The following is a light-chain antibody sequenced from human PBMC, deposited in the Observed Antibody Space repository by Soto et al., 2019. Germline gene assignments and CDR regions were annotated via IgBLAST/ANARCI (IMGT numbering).Light chain of an antibody. CDR3: QQRSNWRLT. CDR1: QSVSSY. CDR2: DAS. Sequence: EIVLTQSPATLSLSPGERATLSCRASQSVSSYLAWYQQKPGQAPRLLIYDASNRATGIPARFSGSGSGTDFTLTISSLEPEDVAVYYCQQRSNWRLTFGGGTKVEV. V-gene: IGKV3-11*01. J-gene: IGKJ4*01.